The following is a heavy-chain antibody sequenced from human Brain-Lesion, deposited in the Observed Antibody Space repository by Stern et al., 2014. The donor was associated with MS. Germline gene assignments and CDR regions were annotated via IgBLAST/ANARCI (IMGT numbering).Heavy chain of an antibody. CDR1: GLTVANEY. J-gene: IGHJ6*02. V-gene: IGHV3-53*04. Sequence: EVQLVQSGGGLVQPGGSLRLSCAASGLTVANEYMSWVRQAPGKGPEWVSLFYASGPTAYVNSGKGRFIISRPNSENTLSLQMNSLSPEDTAVYYCAREGGDDDDYYGLAVWGPGPRSPSP. CDR3: AREGGDDDDYYGLAV. CDR2: FYASGPT. D-gene: IGHD5-12*01.